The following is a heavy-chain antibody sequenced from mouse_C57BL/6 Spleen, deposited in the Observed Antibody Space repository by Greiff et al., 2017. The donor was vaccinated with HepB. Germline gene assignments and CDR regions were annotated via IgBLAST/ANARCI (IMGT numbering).Heavy chain of an antibody. D-gene: IGHD1-1*01. CDR3: ARGGIITTQYYFDY. CDR1: GYAFSSSW. CDR2: IYPGDGDT. Sequence: VKLQQSGPELVKPGASVKISCKASGYAFSSSWMNWVKQRPGKGLEWIGRIYPGDGDTNYNGKFKGKATLTADKSSSTAYMQLSSLTSEDSAVYFCARGGIITTQYYFDYWGQGTTLTVSS. V-gene: IGHV1-82*01. J-gene: IGHJ2*01.